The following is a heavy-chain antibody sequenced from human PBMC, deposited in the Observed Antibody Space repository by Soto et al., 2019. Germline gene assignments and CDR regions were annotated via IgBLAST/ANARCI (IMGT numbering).Heavy chain of an antibody. CDR3: ARADYGGNSYYYYGMDV. Sequence: SVKVSCKASGATFSSYAISWVRQAPGQGLEWMGGIIPIFGTANYAQKFQGRVTITADKSTSTAYMELSSLRSEDTAVYYCARADYGGNSYYYYGMDVWGQGTMVTVSS. D-gene: IGHD4-17*01. V-gene: IGHV1-69*06. J-gene: IGHJ6*02. CDR1: GATFSSYA. CDR2: IIPIFGTA.